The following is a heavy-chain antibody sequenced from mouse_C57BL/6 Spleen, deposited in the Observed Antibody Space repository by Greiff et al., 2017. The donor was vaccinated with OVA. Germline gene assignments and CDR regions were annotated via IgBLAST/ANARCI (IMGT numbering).Heavy chain of an antibody. CDR3: ARSLLTGFDY. Sequence: DVMLVESGGGLVQPGGSLSLSCAASGFTFTDYYMSWVRQPPGKALEWLGFIRNKANGYTTEYSASVKGRFTISRDNSQSILYLQMNALRAEDSATYYCARSLLTGFDYWGQGTTLTVSS. V-gene: IGHV7-3*01. CDR2: IRNKANGYTT. J-gene: IGHJ2*01. D-gene: IGHD4-1*01. CDR1: GFTFTDYY.